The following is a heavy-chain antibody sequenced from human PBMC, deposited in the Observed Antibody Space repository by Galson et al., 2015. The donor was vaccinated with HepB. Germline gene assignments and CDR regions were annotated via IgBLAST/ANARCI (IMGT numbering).Heavy chain of an antibody. V-gene: IGHV3-74*01. CDR2: INSDGSTT. J-gene: IGHJ4*02. CDR1: GFTFSNYW. Sequence: SLRLSCAASGFTFSNYWIHWVRQAPGQGLFWVSHINSDGSTTSYADSVKGRFTISRDNAKNTLYLQMNSLRADDTAVYYCARGGFWSGYDYWGQGTLVTVSS. CDR3: ARGGFWSGYDY. D-gene: IGHD3-3*01.